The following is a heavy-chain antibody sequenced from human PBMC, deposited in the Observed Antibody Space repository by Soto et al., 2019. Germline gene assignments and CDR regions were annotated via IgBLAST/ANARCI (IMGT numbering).Heavy chain of an antibody. CDR1: LGSVNNGDYF. V-gene: IGHV4-39*02. J-gene: IGHJ4*02. CDR2: IHSSGGT. CDR3: ASVVVGATRQSGSDH. D-gene: IGHD2-15*01. Sequence: KTSETLSLTCSVSLGSVNNGDYFWAWIRQPPGKGLEFIGSIHSSGGTYYSPSLKSRVSISIDKSKNHFSLRLTSVTARDTAVYFCASVVVGATRQSGSDHWGQGTLVTVSS.